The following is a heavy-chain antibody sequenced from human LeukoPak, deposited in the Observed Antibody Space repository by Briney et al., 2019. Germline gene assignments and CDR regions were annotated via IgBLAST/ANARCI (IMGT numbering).Heavy chain of an antibody. CDR2: IYTSGST. V-gene: IGHV4-4*07. Sequence: SETLSLTCTVSGGSISSYYWSWIRQPAGKGLEWIGRIYTSGSTNYNPSLKGRVTMSVDTSKNQFSLKLSSVTAADTAVYYCARGSLGSRSIAAQYYYYGMDVWGQGTTVTVSS. J-gene: IGHJ6*02. CDR3: ARGSLGSRSIAAQYYYYGMDV. D-gene: IGHD6-6*01. CDR1: GGSISSYY.